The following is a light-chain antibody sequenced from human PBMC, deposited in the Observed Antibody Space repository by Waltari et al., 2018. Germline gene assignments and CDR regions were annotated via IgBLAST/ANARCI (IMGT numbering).Light chain of an antibody. CDR2: GAS. J-gene: IGKJ3*01. CDR3: QQYNNWPPVFT. CDR1: QSVRSN. Sequence: EIVMTQFPATLSVSPGERATLSCRASQSVRSNLAWYQQKPGQAPRLLIYGASNRATGVPARFSGSGSGTDFTLTISSLQSEDFAIYYCQQYNNWPPVFTFGPGTRVDIK. V-gene: IGKV3-15*01.